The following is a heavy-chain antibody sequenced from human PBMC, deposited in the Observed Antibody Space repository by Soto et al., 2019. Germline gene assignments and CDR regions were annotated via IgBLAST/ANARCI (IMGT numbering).Heavy chain of an antibody. CDR1: GFTFSSYA. CDR2: ISGSGGST. CDR3: AKAPLDYYYYYMDV. J-gene: IGHJ6*03. V-gene: IGHV3-23*01. Sequence: GGSLRLSCAASGFTFSSYAMSWVRQAPGKGLEWVSAISGSGGSTYYADSVKGRFTISRDNSKNTLYLQMNSMRAEDTAVYYCAKAPLDYYYYYMDVWGKGTTVTVSS.